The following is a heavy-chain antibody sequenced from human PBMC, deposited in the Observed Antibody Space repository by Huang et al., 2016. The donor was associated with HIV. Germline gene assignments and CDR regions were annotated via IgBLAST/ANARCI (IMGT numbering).Heavy chain of an antibody. CDR2: IYWEDDS. V-gene: IGHV2-5*02. Sequence: QITLKESGPTLVKPTQTLTLTCSFSGFSLDTSGVAVGWVHQPPGEALEWLGRIYWEDDSRFSPCLGGRLSLTKDTSKNQVVLTMTNMDPADTATYFCAYPWTGLDRWGQGILVTVTS. CDR3: AYPWTGLDR. D-gene: IGHD3-9*01. J-gene: IGHJ4*02. CDR1: GFSLDTSGVA.